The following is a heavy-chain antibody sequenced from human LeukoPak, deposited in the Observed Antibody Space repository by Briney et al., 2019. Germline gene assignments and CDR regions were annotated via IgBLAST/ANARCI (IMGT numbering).Heavy chain of an antibody. CDR3: AGRKRGYSYGPPYV. CDR1: GGSFSGYY. J-gene: IGHJ6*04. Sequence: SETLSLTCAVYGGSFSGYYWSWIRQPPGKGLEWIEEINHSGSTNHNPSLKSRVTISVDTSKNQFSLKLSSVTAADTAVYYCAGRKRGYSYGPPYVWGKGTTVTVSS. CDR2: INHSGST. V-gene: IGHV4-34*01. D-gene: IGHD5-18*01.